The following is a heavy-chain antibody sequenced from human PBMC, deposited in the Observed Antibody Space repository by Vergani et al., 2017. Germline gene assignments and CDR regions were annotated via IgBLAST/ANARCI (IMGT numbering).Heavy chain of an antibody. V-gene: IGHV4-39*07. CDR1: GGSISSSSYY. CDR3: ARGGGDCSSTSCYSGNYYYGMDV. D-gene: IGHD2-2*02. J-gene: IGHJ6*02. CDR2: IYTSGST. Sequence: QLQLQESGPGLVKPSETLSLTCTVSGGSISSSSYYWGWIRQPPGKGLEWIGSIYTSGSTNYNPSLKSRVTISVDTSKNQFSLKLSSVTAADTAVYYCARGGGDCSSTSCYSGNYYYGMDVWGQGTTVTVSS.